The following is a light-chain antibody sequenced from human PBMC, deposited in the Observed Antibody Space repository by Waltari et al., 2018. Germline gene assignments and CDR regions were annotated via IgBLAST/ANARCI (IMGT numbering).Light chain of an antibody. J-gene: IGKJ4*01. CDR1: QGIRSW. CDR3: QQAASFPLT. CDR2: AAS. Sequence: DIQMTQSPSSVPASVGDRVTITCRASQGIRSWFAWFQQKPGKAPNLLIYAASSLQSGVPSRFSGSGSGTDFTLTISSLQPEDFATYYCQQAASFPLTFGGGTKVEIK. V-gene: IGKV1D-12*01.